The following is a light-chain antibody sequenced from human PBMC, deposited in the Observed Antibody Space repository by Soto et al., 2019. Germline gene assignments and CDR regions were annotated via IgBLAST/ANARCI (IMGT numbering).Light chain of an antibody. CDR3: QQRSNWPRGT. CDR2: GAS. J-gene: IGKJ4*01. Sequence: DIAMKHSPDALSVSPGAGATISCSASQTVSSNLAWYQQKPGQAPRLLIYGASSRATGIPARFSGSGSGTDFTLTISSLEPEDFAVYYCQQRSNWPRGTFGGGTKVDIK. CDR1: QTVSSN. V-gene: IGKV3-11*01.